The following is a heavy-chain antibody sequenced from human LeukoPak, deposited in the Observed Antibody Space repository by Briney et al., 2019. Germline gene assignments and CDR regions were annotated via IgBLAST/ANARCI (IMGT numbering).Heavy chain of an antibody. V-gene: IGHV1-2*04. Sequence: ASVKVSCKASGYTFTGYYMHWVRQAPGQGLECMGWTNPNSGGTNYAQKFQGWVTMTRDTSISTAYMELSRLRSDDTAVYYCARVMPMTTVTTNAFDIWGQGTMVTVSS. CDR2: TNPNSGGT. D-gene: IGHD4-11*01. CDR1: GYTFTGYY. CDR3: ARVMPMTTVTTNAFDI. J-gene: IGHJ3*02.